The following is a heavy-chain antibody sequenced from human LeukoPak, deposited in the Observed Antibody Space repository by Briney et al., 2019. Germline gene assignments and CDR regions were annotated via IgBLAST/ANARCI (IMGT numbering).Heavy chain of an antibody. J-gene: IGHJ5*02. CDR2: IHYSGST. V-gene: IGHV4-59*08. Sequence: SETLSLTCTVSGGSISSYYWSWIRQPPGKGLEWIGYIHYSGSTNYNPSLKSRVTISVDTSKNQFSLKLSSVTAADTAVYYCAISRGILYWFDPWGQGTLVTVSS. D-gene: IGHD6-13*01. CDR3: AISRGILYWFDP. CDR1: GGSISSYY.